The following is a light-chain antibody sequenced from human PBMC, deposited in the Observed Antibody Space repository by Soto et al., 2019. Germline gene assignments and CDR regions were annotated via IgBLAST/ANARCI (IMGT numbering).Light chain of an antibody. Sequence: QSVLTQSPSASGTPGQRVTISCSGSRSNIGTYAVNSYHQLPGAAPTLLIFRNHQRPSVVPDRFSGSKSGTSASLAISGPQSEDEADYYCAAWDDSLRAVVFGGGTKLTVL. CDR2: RNH. CDR3: AAWDDSLRAVV. J-gene: IGLJ2*01. V-gene: IGLV1-44*01. CDR1: RSNIGTYA.